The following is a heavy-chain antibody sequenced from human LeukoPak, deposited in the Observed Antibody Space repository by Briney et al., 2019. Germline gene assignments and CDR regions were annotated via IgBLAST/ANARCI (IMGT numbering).Heavy chain of an antibody. D-gene: IGHD6-19*01. CDR1: GGSISSYY. V-gene: IGHV4-59*01. CDR2: IYYSGST. CDR3: ARVPSYYSSGWSDYYYYMDV. J-gene: IGHJ6*03. Sequence: ASETLSLTCTVSGGSISSYYWSWIRQPPGKGLEWIGYIYYSGSTNYNPSLKSRVTISVDTSKNQFSLKLSSVTAADTAVYYCARVPSYYSSGWSDYYYYMDVWGKGTTVTVSS.